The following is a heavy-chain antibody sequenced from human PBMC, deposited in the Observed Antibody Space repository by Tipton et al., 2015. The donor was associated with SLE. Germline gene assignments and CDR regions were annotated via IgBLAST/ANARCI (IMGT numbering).Heavy chain of an antibody. J-gene: IGHJ3*02. V-gene: IGHV3-30*18. CDR2: ISYDGSNK. CDR1: GFTFSSYG. D-gene: IGHD6-19*01. Sequence: SLRLSCAASGFTFSSYGMHWVRQAPGKGLEWVAVISYDGSNKYYADSVKGRFTISRDNSKNTLYLQMNSLRAEDTAVYYCAKTSGHSSGWYGAAFDIWGQGTMVTVSS. CDR3: AKTSGHSSGWYGAAFDI.